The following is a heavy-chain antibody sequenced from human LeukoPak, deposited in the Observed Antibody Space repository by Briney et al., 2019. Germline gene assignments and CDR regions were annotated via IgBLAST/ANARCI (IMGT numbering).Heavy chain of an antibody. CDR2: IDRSSTYI. CDR3: ARDWYGQADY. J-gene: IGHJ4*02. D-gene: IGHD1-14*01. V-gene: IGHV3-21*03. Sequence: PGGSLRLSCAASGFTFSTYSMNCVRQAPGKGLEWVSSIDRSSTYIYYADSVKGRFTISRDNARNSLYLQMNSLRAEDTAVYYCARDWYGQADYWGQGALITVSS. CDR1: GFTFSTYS.